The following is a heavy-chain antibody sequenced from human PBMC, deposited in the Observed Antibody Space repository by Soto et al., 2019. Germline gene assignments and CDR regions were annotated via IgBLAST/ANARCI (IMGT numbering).Heavy chain of an antibody. D-gene: IGHD5-12*01. J-gene: IGHJ4*02. V-gene: IGHV3-74*01. CDR2: IKGDGSET. Sequence: GGSLRLSCAASGFTFSSYWMHWVRQAPGKGLVWVSRIKGDGSETNYADSVKGRFTISRDNAKNTLYLRLNSLRAEDTAVYYCLRGNSGYGNFDYSGQGTRVTVSS. CDR1: GFTFSSYW. CDR3: LRGNSGYGNFDY.